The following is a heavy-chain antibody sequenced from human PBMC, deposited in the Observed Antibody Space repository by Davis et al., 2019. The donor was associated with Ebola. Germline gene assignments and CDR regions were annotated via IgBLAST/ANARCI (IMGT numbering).Heavy chain of an antibody. J-gene: IGHJ4*02. V-gene: IGHV3-21*01. CDR3: ARERWLQLYYFDY. Sequence: GESLKISCAASGFTFSSYAMSWVRQAPGKGLEWVSSISSSSSYIYYADSVKGRFTISRDNAKNSLYLQMNSLRAEDTAVYYCARERWLQLYYFDYWGQGTLVTVSS. CDR1: GFTFSSYA. CDR2: ISSSSSYI. D-gene: IGHD5-24*01.